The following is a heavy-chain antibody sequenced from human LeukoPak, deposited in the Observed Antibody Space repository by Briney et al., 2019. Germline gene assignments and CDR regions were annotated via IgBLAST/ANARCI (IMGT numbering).Heavy chain of an antibody. CDR3: ARGRWLQPLDY. V-gene: IGHV3-48*03. Sequence: GGSLRLSCAASGFTFSSYEMNWVRQAPGKGLEWVSYISSSGSTIYYADSVKGRFTISRDNAKNSLYLQMNRLRAEDTAVYYCARGRWLQPLDYWGQGTLVTVSS. CDR2: ISSSGSTI. D-gene: IGHD5-24*01. J-gene: IGHJ4*02. CDR1: GFTFSSYE.